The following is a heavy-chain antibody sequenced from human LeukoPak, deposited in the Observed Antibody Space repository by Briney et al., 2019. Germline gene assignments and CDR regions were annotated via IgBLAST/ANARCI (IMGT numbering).Heavy chain of an antibody. CDR3: ARDNEYMDV. D-gene: IGHD1-1*01. Sequence: GPLRLSCAASGFTFSIYSMNWVRQAPGKGLEWVSYTSSSSSTIYYADSVKGRFTISRDNAKNSLYLQMNSLRAEDTAVYYCARDNEYMDVWGKGTTVTVSS. CDR2: TSSSSSTI. J-gene: IGHJ6*03. V-gene: IGHV3-48*01. CDR1: GFTFSIYS.